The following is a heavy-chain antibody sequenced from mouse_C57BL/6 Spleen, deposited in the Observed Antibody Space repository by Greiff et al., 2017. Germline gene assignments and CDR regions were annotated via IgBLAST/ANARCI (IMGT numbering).Heavy chain of an antibody. Sequence: VMLVESGAELVRPGTSVKMSCKASGYTFTNYWIGWAKQRPGHGLEWIGDIYPGGGYTNYNEKVKGKATLTADQSSSTAYMQFSSLTSESSAIYYCARSDGYGSGGFAYWGQGTLVTVSA. CDR3: ARSDGYGSGGFAY. CDR1: GYTFTNYW. CDR2: IYPGGGYT. D-gene: IGHD1-1*01. V-gene: IGHV1-63*01. J-gene: IGHJ3*01.